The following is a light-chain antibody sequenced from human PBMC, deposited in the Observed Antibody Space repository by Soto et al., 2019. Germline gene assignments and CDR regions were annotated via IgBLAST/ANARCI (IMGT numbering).Light chain of an antibody. CDR3: QQYNSYPRA. V-gene: IGKV3-15*01. CDR2: GAS. CDR1: QIVHRS. J-gene: IGKJ1*01. Sequence: EIVMAQSPSTLSASPGDRATITCRASQIVHRSLAWYQHKPGQPPRLLIFGASIRDTDIPDRSSGSGSGTDFTLTISSLQSEDFAVYYCQQYNSYPRAFGQGTMVDIK.